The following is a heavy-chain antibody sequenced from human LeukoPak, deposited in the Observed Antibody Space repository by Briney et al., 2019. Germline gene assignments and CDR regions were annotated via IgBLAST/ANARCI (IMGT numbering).Heavy chain of an antibody. D-gene: IGHD5-18*01. J-gene: IGHJ4*02. CDR2: IYSCGST. Sequence: GGSLRLSCAASGFTVSSNCISWVRQAPGKGLEWVSVIYSCGSTYYADSVKGRFTISRDNSQNTLYLQMNSLRAEDTAVYYCARGRGIQLWLVPTDYWGQGTLVTVSS. CDR3: ARGRGIQLWLVPTDY. CDR1: GFTVSSNC. V-gene: IGHV3-66*03.